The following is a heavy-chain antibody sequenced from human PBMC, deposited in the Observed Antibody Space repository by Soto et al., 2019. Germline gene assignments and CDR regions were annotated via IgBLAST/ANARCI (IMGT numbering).Heavy chain of an antibody. V-gene: IGHV1-69*13. Sequence: ASVKVSCKTSGGSFNTYAISWVRQAPGHGLEWMGGLIPIFGKANYAQKFQGRVTLTADESTSTVFMELSSLRSEDTAVYYCATSSEGRQSHAYGMDVWGLGTTVTVSS. D-gene: IGHD3-10*01. CDR3: ATSSEGRQSHAYGMDV. CDR1: GGSFNTYA. J-gene: IGHJ6*02. CDR2: LIPIFGKA.